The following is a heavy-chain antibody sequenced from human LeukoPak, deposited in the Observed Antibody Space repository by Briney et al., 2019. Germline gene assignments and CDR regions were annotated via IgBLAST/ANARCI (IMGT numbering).Heavy chain of an antibody. D-gene: IGHD2-2*01. V-gene: IGHV3-30-3*01. Sequence: GGSLRLSRAASGFTFSSYAMHWVRQAPGKGLEWVAVISYDGSNKYYADSVKGRFTISRDNSKNTLYLQMNSLRAEDTAVYYCAGCSSTSCYDWFDPWGQGTLVTVSS. CDR1: GFTFSSYA. CDR3: AGCSSTSCYDWFDP. J-gene: IGHJ5*02. CDR2: ISYDGSNK.